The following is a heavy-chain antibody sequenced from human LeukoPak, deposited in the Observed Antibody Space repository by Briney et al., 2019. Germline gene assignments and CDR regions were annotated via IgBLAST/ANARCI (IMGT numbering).Heavy chain of an antibody. V-gene: IGHV4-31*03. J-gene: IGHJ6*02. D-gene: IGHD3-10*01. CDR2: IYYSGST. CDR1: GGSISSGGYY. Sequence: SQTLSLSCTVSGGSISSGGYYWSWIRQHPGKGLEWIGYIYYSGSTYYNPSLKSRVTISVDTSKNQFSLKLSSVTAADTAVYYCAKDSGELLWFGESPYGMDVWGQGTTVTVSS. CDR3: AKDSGELLWFGESPYGMDV.